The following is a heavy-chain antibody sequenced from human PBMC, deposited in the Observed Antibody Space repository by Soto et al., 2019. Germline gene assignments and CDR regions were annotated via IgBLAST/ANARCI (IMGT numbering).Heavy chain of an antibody. J-gene: IGHJ4*02. D-gene: IGHD3-3*01. CDR1: GGSFSGYY. Sequence: SETLSLTCAVYGGSFSGYYWSWIRQPPGKGLEWIGEINHSGSTNYNPSLKSRVTISVDTSKNQFSLKLSSVTAADTAVYYCARGGFWSGYSTTVLSSRHFDYWGQGTXVTVSS. CDR2: INHSGST. CDR3: ARGGFWSGYSTTVLSSRHFDY. V-gene: IGHV4-34*01.